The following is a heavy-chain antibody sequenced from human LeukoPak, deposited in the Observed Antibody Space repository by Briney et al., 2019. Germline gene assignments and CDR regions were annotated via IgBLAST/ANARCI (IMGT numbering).Heavy chain of an antibody. D-gene: IGHD3-10*01. CDR1: VFTLNSYW. V-gene: IGHV3-74*01. CDR2: INSDGSNA. CDR3: ERGGCDTIGFDY. Sequence: PRVCLSLPYVASVFTLNSYWIHLVRQAPAPGLGCVSRINSDGSNATYAASVRGRITISRDNAKHTLYLEMNSLRAEDTAEYYCERGGCDTIGFDYWGQGTLVTVSS. J-gene: IGHJ4*02.